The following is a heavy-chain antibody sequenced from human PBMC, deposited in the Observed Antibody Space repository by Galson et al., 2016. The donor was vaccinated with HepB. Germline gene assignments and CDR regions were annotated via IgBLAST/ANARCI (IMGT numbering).Heavy chain of an antibody. Sequence: SLRLSCAASGFTFSSYAMTWVRQAPGKGLEWVSGISGSGANTYYANAVKGRFTISRDNSTNTLYLQVDSLRAEDTALYFCARYSGSWAPFDCWGQGSLVTVSS. J-gene: IGHJ4*02. D-gene: IGHD6-13*01. CDR3: ARYSGSWAPFDC. V-gene: IGHV3-23*01. CDR1: GFTFSSYA. CDR2: ISGSGANT.